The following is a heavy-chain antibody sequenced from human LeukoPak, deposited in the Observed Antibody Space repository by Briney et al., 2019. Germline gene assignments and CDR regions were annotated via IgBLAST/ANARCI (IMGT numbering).Heavy chain of an antibody. Sequence: PSETLSLTCAVYGGSFSGYYWSWIRQPPGKGLEWIGEINHSGSTNYNPSLKSRVTISVDTSKNQFSLKLSSVTAADTAVYYCARLPQYCSSISCTAFAYWGQGTLVTVSS. D-gene: IGHD2-2*01. CDR1: GGSFSGYY. CDR2: INHSGST. CDR3: ARLPQYCSSISCTAFAY. J-gene: IGHJ4*02. V-gene: IGHV4-34*01.